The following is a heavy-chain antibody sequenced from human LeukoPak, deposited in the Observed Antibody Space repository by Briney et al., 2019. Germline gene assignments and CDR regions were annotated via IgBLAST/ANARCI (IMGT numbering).Heavy chain of an antibody. CDR3: QAYYYYYMAV. Sequence: GGSLRLSCAASGITFDGSPIHWVRQAPGKGLEWVGRIRSKTNNYETGYAASLKGRFLISRDDSRNMSYLQMNSLKTEDTAVYYCQAYYYYYMAVWGKGTTVIVSS. CDR1: GITFDGSP. CDR2: IRSKTNNYET. V-gene: IGHV3-73*01. J-gene: IGHJ6*03.